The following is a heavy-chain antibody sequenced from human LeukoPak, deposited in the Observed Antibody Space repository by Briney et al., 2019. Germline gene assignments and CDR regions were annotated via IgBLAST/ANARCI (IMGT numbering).Heavy chain of an antibody. V-gene: IGHV4-59*12. Sequence: SETLSLTCTVSGGSISSYYWSWIRQPPGKGLEWIGYIYHSGSTYYNPSLKSRVTISVDRSKNQFSLKLSSVTAADTAVYYCARDQVAAFDIWGQGTMVTVSS. J-gene: IGHJ3*02. CDR2: IYHSGST. CDR3: ARDQVAAFDI. D-gene: IGHD5-12*01. CDR1: GGSISSYY.